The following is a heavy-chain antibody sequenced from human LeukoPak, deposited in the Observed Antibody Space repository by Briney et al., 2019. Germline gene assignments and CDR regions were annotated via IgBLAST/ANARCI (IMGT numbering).Heavy chain of an antibody. D-gene: IGHD6-6*01. J-gene: IGHJ3*02. CDR1: GGSFSDYY. Sequence: PSETLSLTCAVYGGSFSDYYWSWIRQPPGKGLEWIGSIYYSGSTYYNPSLKSRVTISVDTSKNQFSLKLSSVTAADTAVYYCARWAALYSSSSSTNAFDIWGQGTMVTVSS. CDR2: IYYSGST. V-gene: IGHV4-34*01. CDR3: ARWAALYSSSSSTNAFDI.